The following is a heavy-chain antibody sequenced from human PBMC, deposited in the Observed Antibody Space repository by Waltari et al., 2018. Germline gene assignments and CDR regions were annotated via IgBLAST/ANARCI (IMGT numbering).Heavy chain of an antibody. CDR2: ISWNSGSI. J-gene: IGHJ6*02. Sequence: EVQLVESGGGLVQPGRSLRLSCAASGFTFDDYAMHWVRHAPGTGLEWVSGISWNSGSIGDADSVKGRFTISRDNAKNSLYLQMNSLRAEDTALYYCAKDKGGSRHYYYYGMDVWGQGTTVTVSS. CDR3: AKDKGGSRHYYYYGMDV. V-gene: IGHV3-9*01. CDR1: GFTFDDYA. D-gene: IGHD3-16*01.